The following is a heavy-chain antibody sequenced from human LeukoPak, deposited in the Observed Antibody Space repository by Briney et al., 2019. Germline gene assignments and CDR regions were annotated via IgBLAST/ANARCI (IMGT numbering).Heavy chain of an antibody. CDR2: LSGSGSTT. Sequence: GGSLRLSCAASGFTFSSDGMSWVRQAPWKGLEWVSALSGSGSTTYYADSVKGRFTNSRDNSKNMLFLEMNSLRVEDTAVYYCAKAGYTSSWPLDYWGQGTQVTVSS. V-gene: IGHV3-23*01. J-gene: IGHJ4*02. CDR1: GFTFSSDG. CDR3: AKAGYTSSWPLDY. D-gene: IGHD6-13*01.